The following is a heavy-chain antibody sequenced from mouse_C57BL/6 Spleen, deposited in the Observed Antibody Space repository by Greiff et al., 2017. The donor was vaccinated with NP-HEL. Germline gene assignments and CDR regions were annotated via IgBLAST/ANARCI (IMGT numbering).Heavy chain of an antibody. Sequence: EVKLQQSGPELVKPGASVKISCKASGYTFTDYYMNWVKQSHGKSLEWIGDINPNNGGTSYNQKFKGKATLTVDKSSSTAYMELRSLTSEDSAVYYCVITTVVATGFDYWGQGTTLTVSS. CDR2: INPNNGGT. V-gene: IGHV1-26*01. CDR3: VITTVVATGFDY. J-gene: IGHJ2*01. D-gene: IGHD1-1*01. CDR1: GYTFTDYY.